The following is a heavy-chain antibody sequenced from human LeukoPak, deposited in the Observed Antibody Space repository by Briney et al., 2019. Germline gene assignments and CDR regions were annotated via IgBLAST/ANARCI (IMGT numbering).Heavy chain of an antibody. V-gene: IGHV4-34*01. J-gene: IGHJ4*02. D-gene: IGHD3-10*01. CDR2: INHSGST. CDR3: ARHYGSGSYYRNAYFDY. CDR1: GRSFSGYY. Sequence: SETLSLTCAVYGRSFSGYYWSWIRQPPGKGLEWIGEINHSGSTNYNPSLKSRVTISVDTSKNQFSLKLSSVTAADTAVYYCARHYGSGSYYRNAYFDYWGQGTLVTVSS.